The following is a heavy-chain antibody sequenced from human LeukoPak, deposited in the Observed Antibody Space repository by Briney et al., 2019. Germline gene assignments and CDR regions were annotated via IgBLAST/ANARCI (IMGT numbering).Heavy chain of an antibody. CDR3: ARDLYCSSTSCLGVLDP. Sequence: QPGGSLRLSCAASGFTFSSYGMHWVRQAPGKGLEWVAVIWYDGSNKYYADSVKGRFTISRDNSKNTLYLQMNSLRAEDTAVYYCARDLYCSSTSCLGVLDPWGQGTLVTVSS. V-gene: IGHV3-33*01. J-gene: IGHJ5*02. D-gene: IGHD2-2*01. CDR1: GFTFSSYG. CDR2: IWYDGSNK.